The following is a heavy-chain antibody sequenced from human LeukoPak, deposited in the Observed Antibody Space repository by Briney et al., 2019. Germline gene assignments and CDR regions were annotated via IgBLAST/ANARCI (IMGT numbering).Heavy chain of an antibody. V-gene: IGHV4-61*02. J-gene: IGHJ4*02. Sequence: PSQTLSLTCTVSGGSISSGSYYWSWIRQPAGKGLEGIGRICTSGSTNYNPSLKSRATISVDTSKNQFSLKLSSVTAADTAVYYCARHYYDSSGYYWGDYFDYWGQGTLVTVSS. CDR3: ARHYYDSSGYYWGDYFDY. CDR2: ICTSGST. CDR1: GGSISSGSYY. D-gene: IGHD3-22*01.